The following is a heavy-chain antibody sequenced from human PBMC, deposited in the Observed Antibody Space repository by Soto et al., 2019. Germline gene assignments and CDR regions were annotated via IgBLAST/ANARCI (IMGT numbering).Heavy chain of an antibody. CDR3: ARTTVTTAPLDY. CDR1: GYTFTSYA. Sequence: QVQLVQSGAEVKKPGASVKVSCKASGYTFTSYAMHWVRQAPGQRLEWMGWINAGNGNTKYSQKFQGRVTITRDTSASTAYTELSSLRSEDTAVYYCARTTVTTAPLDYWGQGTLVTVSS. D-gene: IGHD4-17*01. J-gene: IGHJ4*02. CDR2: INAGNGNT. V-gene: IGHV1-3*01.